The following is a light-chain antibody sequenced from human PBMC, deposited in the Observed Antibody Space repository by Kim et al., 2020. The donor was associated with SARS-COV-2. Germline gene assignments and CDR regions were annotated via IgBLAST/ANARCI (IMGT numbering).Light chain of an antibody. CDR3: QHYKTFGTWT. V-gene: IGKV1-5*03. Sequence: DIQMTQSPSTLSASVGDRVTITCRASQSLSGWLAWYQQKPGKAPKLLIYKTSSLETGVPSRFSGSGSGTEFTLTITSLQPDDFATYYCQHYKTFGTWTFGQGTKVDIK. CDR1: QSLSGW. J-gene: IGKJ1*01. CDR2: KTS.